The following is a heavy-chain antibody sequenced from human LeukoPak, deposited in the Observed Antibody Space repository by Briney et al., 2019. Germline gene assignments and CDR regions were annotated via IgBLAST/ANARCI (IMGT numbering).Heavy chain of an antibody. CDR3: ARMFMVRGPHQRYFDL. D-gene: IGHD3-10*01. V-gene: IGHV3-21*01. Sequence: PGGSLRLSCAASGFTFNSYSMNWVRQAPGKGLEWVSSISSSSSYIYYADSVKGRFTISRDNAKNSLYLQMNSLRAEDTAVYYCARMFMVRGPHQRYFDLWGRGTLVTVSS. CDR1: GFTFNSYS. J-gene: IGHJ2*01. CDR2: ISSSSSYI.